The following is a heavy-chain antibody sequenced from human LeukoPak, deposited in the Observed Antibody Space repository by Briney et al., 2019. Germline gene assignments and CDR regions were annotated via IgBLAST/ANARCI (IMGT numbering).Heavy chain of an antibody. CDR3: AYSSSSIY. CDR1: GFIFDDHG. Sequence: GGSLRLSCAASGFIFDDHGVHWVRQAPGKGLEWVSGISWSSGIIGYADSVKGRFTISRDNAKNSLDLQMESLRAEDTAVYYCAYSSSSIYWGQGTLVTVSS. J-gene: IGHJ4*02. V-gene: IGHV3-9*01. CDR2: ISWSSGII. D-gene: IGHD6-13*01.